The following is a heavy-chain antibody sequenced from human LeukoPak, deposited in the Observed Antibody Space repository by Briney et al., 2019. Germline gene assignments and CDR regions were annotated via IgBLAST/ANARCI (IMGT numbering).Heavy chain of an antibody. CDR3: VREQQLANWYFDL. J-gene: IGHJ2*01. Sequence: PGGSLRLSCAASGFTFSNYDMYWVRQTTGKGLERVSAIGTAGDTYYSGSVKGRFTIPREDAKNSLYLHMNSLRAGDTAVYYCVREQQLANWYFDLWGRGTLVTVSS. D-gene: IGHD6-13*01. CDR2: IGTAGDT. CDR1: GFTFSNYD. V-gene: IGHV3-13*01.